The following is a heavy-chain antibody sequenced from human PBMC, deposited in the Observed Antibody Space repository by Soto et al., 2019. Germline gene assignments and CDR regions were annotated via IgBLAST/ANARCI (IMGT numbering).Heavy chain of an antibody. V-gene: IGHV3-9*01. J-gene: IGHJ6*02. D-gene: IGHD3-10*01. CDR1: GFTFDDYA. CDR2: ISWSSGSR. CDR3: AKEFLRGPYYYYGMDV. Sequence: EVQLVESGGGLVQPGRSLRLSCAASGFTFDDYAMHWVRQPPGKGLEWVSGISWSSGSRGYADSVKGRFTISRDNANNSLYLQMNSLRPEDTALYYCAKEFLRGPYYYYGMDVWGQGTAVTVSS.